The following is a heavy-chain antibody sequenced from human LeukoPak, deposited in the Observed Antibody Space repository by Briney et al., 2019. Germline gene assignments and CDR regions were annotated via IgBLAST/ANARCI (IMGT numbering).Heavy chain of an antibody. V-gene: IGHV3-48*02. CDR1: GFNLRTYS. CDR3: ARGGLEWLSY. CDR2: ISSGSGTI. Sequence: PGGSLRLSCAASGFNLRTYSMNWVRQAPGKGLEWVSYISSGSGTIYYAHSLKGRFTISRDNAKNSLYLQMNSLRDEDTAVYYCARGGLEWLSYWGQGTLVTVSS. D-gene: IGHD6-19*01. J-gene: IGHJ4*02.